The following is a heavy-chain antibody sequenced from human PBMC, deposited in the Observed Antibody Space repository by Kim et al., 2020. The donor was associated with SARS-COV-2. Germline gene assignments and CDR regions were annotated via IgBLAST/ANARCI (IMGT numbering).Heavy chain of an antibody. CDR3: AKDFLDDYGDYWYNGMDV. CDR2: IWYDGSKK. Sequence: GGSLRLSCAASGFTFSRYGMHWVRQAPGKGLEWVADIWYDGSKKYYADSVKGRFTISRDNSKNTLYLQMNSLRAEDTAVYYCAKDFLDDYGDYWYNGMDVWGQGTTVTVSS. D-gene: IGHD4-17*01. V-gene: IGHV3-33*03. J-gene: IGHJ6*02. CDR1: GFTFSRYG.